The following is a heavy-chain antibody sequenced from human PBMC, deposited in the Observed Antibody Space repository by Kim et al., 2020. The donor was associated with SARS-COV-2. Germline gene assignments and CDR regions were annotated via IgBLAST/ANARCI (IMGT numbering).Heavy chain of an antibody. D-gene: IGHD2-2*01. J-gene: IGHJ6*02. CDR3: VRVDCSSIWGYGDDYRNYYGMDV. Sequence: GGSLRLSCLSSGFTFREFPMGWVRQAPGKGPEWIGFIRRTIYGGTTEYAASVRGRFIISRGDSKNIAHLQMKSLQTEATGGYYWVRVDCSSIWGYGDDYRNYYGMDVWGQGTTVIVSS. V-gene: IGHV3-49*04. CDR1: GFTFREFP. CDR2: IRRTIYGGTT.